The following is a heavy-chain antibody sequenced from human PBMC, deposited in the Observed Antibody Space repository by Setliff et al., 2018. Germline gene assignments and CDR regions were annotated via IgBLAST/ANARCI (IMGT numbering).Heavy chain of an antibody. Sequence: SETLSLTCTVSDSSISTYYWSWIRQPPGRGLEYIGYIYTSGIINYNPSLKSRVTMSVDTSKNQFSLKLMSVTAADTAVYYCATMRNYYETGNYYSSRWFDPWGQGTLVTVSS. CDR1: DSSISTYY. CDR3: ATMRNYYETGNYYSSRWFDP. CDR2: IYTSGII. D-gene: IGHD3-22*01. J-gene: IGHJ5*02. V-gene: IGHV4-4*08.